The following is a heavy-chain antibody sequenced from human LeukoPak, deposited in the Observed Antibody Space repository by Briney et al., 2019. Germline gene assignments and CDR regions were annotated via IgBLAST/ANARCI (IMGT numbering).Heavy chain of an antibody. CDR3: ARRSIAARRDFDY. V-gene: IGHV4-34*01. CDR2: INHSGST. Sequence: SETLSLTCVVYGGSFSGYYWSWIRQPPGKGLEWIGEINHSGSTNYNPSLKSRVTISVDTSKNQFSLKLSSVTAADTAVYYCARRSIAARRDFDYWGQGTLVTVSS. CDR1: GGSFSGYY. D-gene: IGHD6-6*01. J-gene: IGHJ4*02.